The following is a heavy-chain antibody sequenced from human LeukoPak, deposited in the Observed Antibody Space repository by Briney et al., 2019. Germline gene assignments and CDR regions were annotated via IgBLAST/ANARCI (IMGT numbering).Heavy chain of an antibody. CDR1: GYTFTGYY. V-gene: IGHV1-2*04. CDR3: ARDHGDYQDGLDY. CDR2: INPNSGGT. D-gene: IGHD4-11*01. Sequence: ASVKVSCKASGYTFTGYYMHWVRQAPGQGLEWMGWINPNSGGTNYAQKFQGWVTMTRDTSISTAYMELSRLRSDDTAVYYCARDHGDYQDGLDYWGQGTLATVSS. J-gene: IGHJ4*02.